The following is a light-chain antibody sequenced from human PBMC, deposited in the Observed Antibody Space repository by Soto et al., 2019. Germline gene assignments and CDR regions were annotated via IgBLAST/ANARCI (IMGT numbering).Light chain of an antibody. Sequence: EIVLTQSPATLSLSPGERATLSCRASQSVSSYLAWYQQKPGQAPMLLIYDASNRATGIPARFSGSGSGTAFTLTISSLEPEDFAVYYCQQRSNWPPSITFGQGTRLEIK. V-gene: IGKV3-11*01. J-gene: IGKJ5*01. CDR3: QQRSNWPPSIT. CDR1: QSVSSY. CDR2: DAS.